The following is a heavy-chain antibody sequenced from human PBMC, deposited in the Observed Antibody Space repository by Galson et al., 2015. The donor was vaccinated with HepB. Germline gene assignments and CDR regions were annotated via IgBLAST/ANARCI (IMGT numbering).Heavy chain of an antibody. CDR2: ISSSSSYI. V-gene: IGHV3-21*01. D-gene: IGHD5-18*01. Sequence: SLRLSCAASGFTFSSYSMNWVRQAPGKGLEWVSFISSSSSYIYYADSVKGRFTISRDNAKNSLYLQMNSLRAEDTAVYYCARDSTAMVTRYYYYYMDVWGKGPTVTVSS. J-gene: IGHJ6*03. CDR3: ARDSTAMVTRYYYYYMDV. CDR1: GFTFSSYS.